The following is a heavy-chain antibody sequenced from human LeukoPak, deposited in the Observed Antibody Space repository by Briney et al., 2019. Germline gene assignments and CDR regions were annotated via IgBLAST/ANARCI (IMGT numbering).Heavy chain of an antibody. Sequence: SETLSLTCAVYGGSFSGYYWSWIRQPPGKGLEWIGEINHSGSTNYNPSPKSRVTISVDTSKNQFSLKLSSVTAADTAVYYCARGSLGYLVPFQHWGQGTLVTVSS. D-gene: IGHD6-6*01. V-gene: IGHV4-34*01. J-gene: IGHJ1*01. CDR2: INHSGST. CDR3: ARGSLGYLVPFQH. CDR1: GGSFSGYY.